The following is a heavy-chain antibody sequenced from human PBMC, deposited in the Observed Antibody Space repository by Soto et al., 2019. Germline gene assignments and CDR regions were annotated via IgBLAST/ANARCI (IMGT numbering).Heavy chain of an antibody. J-gene: IGHJ3*01. CDR1: GYSISSAYF. V-gene: IGHV4-38-2*02. Sequence: PSETLSLTCAVSGYSISSAYFWGWIRQPPGKGLEWIASIYHSGTTYYNPSLKSRVTISVDPSENQFSLEPDSVTAADTAVYFCARDQLRLVGPDDAFDLWGQGTIVTVSS. D-gene: IGHD2-8*02. CDR2: IYHSGTT. CDR3: ARDQLRLVGPDDAFDL.